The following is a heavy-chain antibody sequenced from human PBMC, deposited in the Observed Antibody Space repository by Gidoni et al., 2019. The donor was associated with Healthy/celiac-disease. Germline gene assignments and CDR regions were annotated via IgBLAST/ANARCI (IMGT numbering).Heavy chain of an antibody. CDR1: GGSISRYY. D-gene: IGHD3-16*01. CDR3: ARAQSLWDACDI. Sequence: QVQLQESGPGLVKPSETLSLTCTVSGGSISRYYWSWIRPPPGKGLDLIGYIYYSGSTNYNPSLKSRVTISVDTSKNQFSLKLSSVTAADTAVYYCARAQSLWDACDIWGQGTMVTVSS. V-gene: IGHV4-59*01. J-gene: IGHJ3*02. CDR2: IYYSGST.